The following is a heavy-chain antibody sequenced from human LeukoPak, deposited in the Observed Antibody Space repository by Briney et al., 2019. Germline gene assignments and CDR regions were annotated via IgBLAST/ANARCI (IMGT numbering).Heavy chain of an antibody. D-gene: IGHD3-10*01. Sequence: GGSLRLSCAASGFTFSSHAMSWVRQAPGKGLEWVSAISGSGGSTYYADSVKGRFTISRDNSKNTLYPQMNSLRAEDTAVYYCAKDEAGYYGSGTFDYWGQGTLVTVSS. CDR2: ISGSGGST. J-gene: IGHJ4*02. V-gene: IGHV3-23*01. CDR1: GFTFSSHA. CDR3: AKDEAGYYGSGTFDY.